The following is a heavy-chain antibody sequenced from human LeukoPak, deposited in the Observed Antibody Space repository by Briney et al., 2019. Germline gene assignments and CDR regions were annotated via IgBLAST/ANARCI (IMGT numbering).Heavy chain of an antibody. V-gene: IGHV3-23*01. D-gene: IGHD6-6*01. CDR1: GFTFSSYA. Sequence: PGGSLRLSCAASGFTFSSYAMSWVRQAPGKGLEWVSAISGSGGSTYYADSVKGRFTISRDNSKNTLYLQMNSLRAEDTAVYYCAACIAARPSWYYYYGMDVWGQGTTVTVSS. J-gene: IGHJ6*02. CDR3: AACIAARPSWYYYYGMDV. CDR2: ISGSGGST.